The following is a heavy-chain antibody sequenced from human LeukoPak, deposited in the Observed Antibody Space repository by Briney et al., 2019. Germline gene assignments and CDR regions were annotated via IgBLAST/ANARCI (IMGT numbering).Heavy chain of an antibody. J-gene: IGHJ5*02. CDR2: IYYSGYT. CDR3: ANENPYYYDSSGGHNWFDP. V-gene: IGHV4-59*01. D-gene: IGHD3-22*01. Sequence: SETLSLTCTVSGGSISSYYWSWIRQPPGKGLEWIGCIYYSGYTNYKSSLKSRVTISVDTSKNQFSLKLSSVTAADTAVYYCANENPYYYDSSGGHNWFDPWGQGTLVTVSS. CDR1: GGSISSYY.